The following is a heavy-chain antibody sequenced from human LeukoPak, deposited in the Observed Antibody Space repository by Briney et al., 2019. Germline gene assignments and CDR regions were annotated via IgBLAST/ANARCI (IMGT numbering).Heavy chain of an antibody. D-gene: IGHD3-22*01. CDR1: RFTFTTYA. Sequence: PGGSLRLSCAASRFTFTTYAMSWVRQAPGKGPEWVSAISGSGANTYYSDSVKGRFTISRDNSKDTLYLQMNSLRAEDTAIYFCARRKYDSSGFDYWGQETLVTVSS. CDR3: ARRKYDSSGFDY. CDR2: ISGSGANT. J-gene: IGHJ4*02. V-gene: IGHV3-23*01.